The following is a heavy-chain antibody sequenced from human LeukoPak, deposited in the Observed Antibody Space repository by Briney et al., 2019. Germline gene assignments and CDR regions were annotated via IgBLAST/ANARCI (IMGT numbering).Heavy chain of an antibody. V-gene: IGHV1-18*01. CDR2: ISAYNGNT. CDR1: GYTFTNYG. CDR3: ARDSVSIVVVITTALHAFDI. D-gene: IGHD3-22*01. Sequence: ASVTVSCKTSGYTFTNYGISWVRQAPGLGLEWMGWISAYNGNTNYAQKVQGRVTMTRDTSISTAYMELSRLRSDDTAVYYCARDSVSIVVVITTALHAFDIWGQGTMVTVSS. J-gene: IGHJ3*02.